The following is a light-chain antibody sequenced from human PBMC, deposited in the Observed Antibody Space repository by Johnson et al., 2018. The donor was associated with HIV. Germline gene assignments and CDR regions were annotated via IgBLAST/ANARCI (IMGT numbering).Light chain of an antibody. V-gene: IGLV1-51*01. Sequence: QSVLTQPPSVSAAPGQKVTISCSGSSSDMGNYAVSWYQQLPGTAPKLLIYDNNKRPSGIPDRFSGSKSGTSATLGITGLQTGDEADYYCGTWDNSLSANVFGTRTKVTGL. CDR1: SSDMGNYA. J-gene: IGLJ1*01. CDR2: DNN. CDR3: GTWDNSLSANV.